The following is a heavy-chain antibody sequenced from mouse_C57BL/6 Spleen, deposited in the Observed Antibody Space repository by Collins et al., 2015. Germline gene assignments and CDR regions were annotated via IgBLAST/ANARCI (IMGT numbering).Heavy chain of an antibody. CDR3: ARSRHYYGSSYDWYFDV. J-gene: IGHJ1*03. CDR2: INTYSRVP. CDR1: GYTFTTYG. Sequence: QIQLVQSGPELKKPGETVKISCKASGYTFTTYGMSWVKQAPGKGLKWMGWINTYSRVPTYADDFKGRFAFSLQTSASTAYLQINNLKNEDTATYFCARSRHYYGSSYDWYFDVWGTGTTVTVSS. V-gene: IGHV9-3*01. D-gene: IGHD1-1*01.